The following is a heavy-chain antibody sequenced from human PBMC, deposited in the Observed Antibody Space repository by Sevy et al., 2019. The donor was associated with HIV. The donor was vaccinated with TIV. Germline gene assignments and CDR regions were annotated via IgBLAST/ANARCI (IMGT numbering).Heavy chain of an antibody. CDR3: ARHAPVYYYDSSGYDY. V-gene: IGHV4-39*01. D-gene: IGHD3-22*01. CDR2: IYYSGST. Sequence: SETLFLTCTVSGGSISSSSYYWGWIRQPPGKGLEWIGSIYYSGSTYYNPSLKSRVTISVDTSKNQFSLKLSSVTAADTAVYYCARHAPVYYYDSSGYDYWGQGTLVTVSS. CDR1: GGSISSSSYY. J-gene: IGHJ4*02.